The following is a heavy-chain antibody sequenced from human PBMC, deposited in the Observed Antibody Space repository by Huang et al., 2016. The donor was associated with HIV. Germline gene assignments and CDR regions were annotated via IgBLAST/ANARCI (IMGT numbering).Heavy chain of an antibody. J-gene: IGHJ4*02. CDR1: EYTLTELS. CDR3: ATGFDVFFDF. V-gene: IGHV1-24*01. Sequence: QVQLVQSRAEVKKPGASVKVSCKVSEYTLTELSIHWVRQPPGKGLEWMGGFDPESGETIYAQKLQGRVNMTEDTSTETAFMELSGLRPEDTAVYYCATGFDVFFDFWGQGTLVTVSS. D-gene: IGHD3-9*01. CDR2: FDPESGET.